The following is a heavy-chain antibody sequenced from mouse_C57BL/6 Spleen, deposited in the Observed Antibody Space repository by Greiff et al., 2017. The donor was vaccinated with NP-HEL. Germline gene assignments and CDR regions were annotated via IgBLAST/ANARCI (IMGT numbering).Heavy chain of an antibody. CDR3: VRQRGWDEDYAMDY. Sequence: VKDRFTISRDDSESMLYLQMNNLKTEDTAMYYCVRQRGWDEDYAMDYWGQGTSVTVSS. V-gene: IGHV10-1*01. D-gene: IGHD4-1*01. J-gene: IGHJ4*01.